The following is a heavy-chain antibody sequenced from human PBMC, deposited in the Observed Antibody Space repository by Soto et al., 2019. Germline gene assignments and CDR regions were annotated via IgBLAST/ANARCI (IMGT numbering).Heavy chain of an antibody. CDR2: IYYSGST. D-gene: IGHD4-17*01. CDR3: AALAPYGDYIAEYFQH. J-gene: IGHJ1*01. Sequence: SETLSLTCTVSGGSISSGGYYWSWIRQHPGKGLEWIGYIYYSGSTYYNPSLKSRVTISVDTSKNQFSLKLSSVTAADTVVYYCAALAPYGDYIAEYFQHWGQGTLVTVSS. V-gene: IGHV4-31*03. CDR1: GGSISSGGYY.